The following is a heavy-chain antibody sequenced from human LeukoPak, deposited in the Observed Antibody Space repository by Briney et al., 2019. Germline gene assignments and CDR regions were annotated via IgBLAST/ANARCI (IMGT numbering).Heavy chain of an antibody. CDR2: ISSSSSYI. CDR3: ARVGSEYYYDSSGYYFDY. Sequence: KSGGSPRLSCAASGFTFSSYSMNWVRQAPGKGLEWVSSISSSSSYIYYADSVKGRFTISRDNAKNSLYLQMNSLRAEDTAVYYCARVGSEYYYDSSGYYFDYWGQGTLVTVSS. V-gene: IGHV3-21*01. D-gene: IGHD3-22*01. CDR1: GFTFSSYS. J-gene: IGHJ4*02.